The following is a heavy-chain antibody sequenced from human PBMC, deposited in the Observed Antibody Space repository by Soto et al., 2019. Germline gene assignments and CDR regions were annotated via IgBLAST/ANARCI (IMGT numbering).Heavy chain of an antibody. CDR3: VSDRGYGHASVPYS. D-gene: IGHD5-18*01. CDR2: ISYDGGLQ. V-gene: IGHV3-30*03. CDR1: GFTFSSYG. J-gene: IGHJ4*02. Sequence: QAQLVESGGGVVQPGRSLRLSCAASGFTFSSYGMHWVRQAPGTGLEWVGVISYDGGLQHYADSVKGRFTISRDNSKNTVLLQMNSLRAEDTAVYYCVSDRGYGHASVPYSWGQGTLVSVSS.